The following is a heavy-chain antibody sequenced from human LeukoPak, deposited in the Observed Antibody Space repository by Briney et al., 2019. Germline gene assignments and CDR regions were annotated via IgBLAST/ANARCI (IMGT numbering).Heavy chain of an antibody. V-gene: IGHV1-69*06. J-gene: IGHJ6*03. Sequence: GASVKVSCKASGGTFSSYAISWVRQAPGQGLEWMGGIIPIFGTANYAQKFQGRVTITADKSTSTAYMELSSLRSEDTAVYYCARDAIGTEPSGSYNPYYYYYMDVWGKGTTVTVSS. CDR1: GGTFSSYA. D-gene: IGHD1-26*01. CDR2: IIPIFGTA. CDR3: ARDAIGTEPSGSYNPYYYYYMDV.